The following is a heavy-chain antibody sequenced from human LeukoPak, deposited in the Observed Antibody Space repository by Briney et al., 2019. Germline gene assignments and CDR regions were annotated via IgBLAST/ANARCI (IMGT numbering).Heavy chain of an antibody. J-gene: IGHJ5*02. CDR2: ITCDGAT. D-gene: IGHD6-13*01. V-gene: IGHV3-23*01. CDR1: GFTFSNFA. Sequence: PGGSLRLSCAASGFTFSNFAMMWVRQAPGTGLQWVSTITCDGATLYADSVGGRFTIFRDTSINTLFLQMNSLGAEDPAVYYCAKGAAAGKVDWFDPWGQGTLVTVSS. CDR3: AKGAAAGKVDWFDP.